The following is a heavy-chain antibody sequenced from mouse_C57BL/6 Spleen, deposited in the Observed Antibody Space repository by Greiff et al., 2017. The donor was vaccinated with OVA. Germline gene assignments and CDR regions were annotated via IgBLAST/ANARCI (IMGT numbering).Heavy chain of an antibody. J-gene: IGHJ3*01. Sequence: EVHLVESGPGLVKPSQSLSLTCSVTGYSITSGYYWNWIRQFPGNKLEWMGYISYDGSNNYNPSLKNRISITRDTSKNQFFLKLNSVTTEDTATYYCAREVYGNTWFAYWGQGTLVTVSA. D-gene: IGHD2-1*01. V-gene: IGHV3-6*01. CDR1: GYSITSGYY. CDR2: ISYDGSN. CDR3: AREVYGNTWFAY.